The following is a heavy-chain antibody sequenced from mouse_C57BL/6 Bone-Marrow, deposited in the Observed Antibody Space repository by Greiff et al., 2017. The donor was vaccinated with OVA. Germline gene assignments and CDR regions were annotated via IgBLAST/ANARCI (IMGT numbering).Heavy chain of an antibody. J-gene: IGHJ2*01. D-gene: IGHD6-1*01. V-gene: IGHV14-4*01. CDR2: IDPENGDT. CDR1: GFNIKDDY. Sequence: EVQLQQSGAELVRPGASVKLSCTASGFNIKDDYMHWVKQRPEQGLEWIGWIDPENGDTEYASKFQGTATITADTSSNTAYLQHSSLTSEDTAVYYCTRQYYCDDWGQGTTLTVSS. CDR3: TRQYYCDD.